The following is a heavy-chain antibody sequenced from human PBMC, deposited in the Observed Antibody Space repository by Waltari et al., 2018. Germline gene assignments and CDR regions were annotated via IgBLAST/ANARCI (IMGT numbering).Heavy chain of an antibody. CDR3: ARDPYSSSWELGDAFDI. Sequence: QVQLQESGPGLVKPSETLSLTCTVSGGSISSYYWSWIRQPPGKGLEWIGYIYYSGSTNYNPSLKSRGTISVDTSKNQFSLKLSSVTAADTAVYYCARDPYSSSWELGDAFDIWGQGTMVTVSS. D-gene: IGHD6-13*01. CDR2: IYYSGST. J-gene: IGHJ3*02. CDR1: GGSISSYY. V-gene: IGHV4-59*01.